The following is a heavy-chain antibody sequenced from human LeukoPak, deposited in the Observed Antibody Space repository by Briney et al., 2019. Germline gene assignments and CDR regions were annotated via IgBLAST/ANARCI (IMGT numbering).Heavy chain of an antibody. J-gene: IGHJ6*02. D-gene: IGHD3-10*01. CDR2: ISSSSSYI. Sequence: PGGSLRLSCAASGFTFSSYSMNWVRQAPGKGLEWVSSISSSSSYIYYADSVKGRFTISRDNAKNSLYLQMNSLRAEDTAVYYCARDRWVRGYYYGMDVWGQGTTVTVSS. CDR3: ARDRWVRGYYYGMDV. CDR1: GFTFSSYS. V-gene: IGHV3-21*01.